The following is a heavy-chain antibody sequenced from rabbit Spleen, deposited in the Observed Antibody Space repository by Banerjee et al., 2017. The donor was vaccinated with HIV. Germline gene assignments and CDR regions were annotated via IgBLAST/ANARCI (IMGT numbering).Heavy chain of an antibody. D-gene: IGHD4-1*01. J-gene: IGHJ4*01. Sequence: QMKETGGGLVQPGGSLTLSCKASGFDFRRYYLSWVRQAPGKGLEWIGIIDVGAGSTDYASWVNGRFTISSDNAQNTVDLQMSGLTAADTATYFCAKDSIPDNGNTDLDLWGQGTLVTVS. CDR1: GFDFRRYY. V-gene: IGHV1S7*01. CDR2: IDVGAGST. CDR3: AKDSIPDNGNTDLDL.